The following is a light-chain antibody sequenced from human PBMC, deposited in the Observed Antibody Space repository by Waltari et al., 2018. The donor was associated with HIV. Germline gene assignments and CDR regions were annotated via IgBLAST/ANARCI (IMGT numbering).Light chain of an antibody. J-gene: IGKJ1*01. Sequence: DIVMTQSPDSLAVSLGERATIDCKSSQSVFYSSNNRNHLAWYQQKAGQPPKLLIAWASTRESGVPDRCSGSGSGTHFTRTISSLQAEDVAVDYCQQYNTWWTFGQGTKVEIK. CDR3: QQYNTWWT. CDR2: WAS. V-gene: IGKV4-1*01. CDR1: QSVFYSSNNRNH.